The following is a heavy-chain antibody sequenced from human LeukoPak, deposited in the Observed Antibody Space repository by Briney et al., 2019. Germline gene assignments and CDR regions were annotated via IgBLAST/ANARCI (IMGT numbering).Heavy chain of an antibody. J-gene: IGHJ4*02. CDR1: GGSMDNYY. Sequence: SETLSLTCTVSGGSMDNYYCSWIRQPPGEGLEYIGYIYYRGSTNYSPSLKSRVTMTVDTSKSQFSLKLRSVTAADTAVYYCATGDRVYEVWGQGTLATVSS. D-gene: IGHD6-6*01. CDR2: IYYRGST. CDR3: ATGDRVYEV. V-gene: IGHV4-59*01.